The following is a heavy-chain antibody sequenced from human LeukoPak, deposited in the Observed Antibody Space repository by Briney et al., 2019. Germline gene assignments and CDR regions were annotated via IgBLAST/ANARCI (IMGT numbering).Heavy chain of an antibody. Sequence: QSGGSLRLSCAASGFTFSSYAMHWVRQAPGKGLEWVAVIFYNGSNKYYADSVKGRFTISRDNSKNTLYLQMNSLRAEDTAVYYCARGPRYSSSWYSVYFDYWGQGTLVSVSS. D-gene: IGHD6-13*01. J-gene: IGHJ4*02. CDR1: GFTFSSYA. CDR2: IFYNGSNK. V-gene: IGHV3-30-3*01. CDR3: ARGPRYSSSWYSVYFDY.